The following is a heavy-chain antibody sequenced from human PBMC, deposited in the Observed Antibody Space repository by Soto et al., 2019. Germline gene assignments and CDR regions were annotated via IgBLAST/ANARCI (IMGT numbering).Heavy chain of an antibody. J-gene: IGHJ4*02. D-gene: IGHD3-10*01. Sequence: GASVKVSCKASGGTFSSYTISWVRQAPGQGLEWMGRIIPILGIANYAQKFQGRVTITADKSTSTAYMELSSLRSEDTAVYYCAMGCSFGELLQGGFGYWGQGTLVTVSS. CDR1: GGTFSSYT. CDR2: IIPILGIA. V-gene: IGHV1-69*02. CDR3: AMGCSFGELLQGGFGY.